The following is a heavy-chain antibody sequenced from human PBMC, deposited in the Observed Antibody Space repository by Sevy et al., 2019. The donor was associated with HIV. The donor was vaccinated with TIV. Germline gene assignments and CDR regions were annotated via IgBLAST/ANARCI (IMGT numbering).Heavy chain of an antibody. D-gene: IGHD3-10*01. Sequence: SETLSLTCTVSGGPINDFYWNWIRQPPGKGLEWIGYLYSLHHGRSTNYNLSLRSRVTISVDTSKNQFSLRLKSVTAADAAIYCGARSNWTRGVDGFDIWGQGTRVTVSS. CDR1: GGPINDFY. CDR2: LYSLHHGRST. V-gene: IGHV4-59*01. CDR3: ARSNWTRGVDGFDI. J-gene: IGHJ3*02.